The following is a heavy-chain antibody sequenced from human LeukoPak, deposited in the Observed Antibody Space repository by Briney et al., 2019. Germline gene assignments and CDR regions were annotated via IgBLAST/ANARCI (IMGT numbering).Heavy chain of an antibody. D-gene: IGHD2-2*01. CDR3: ASCGVVVPAALDAFDI. J-gene: IGHJ3*02. V-gene: IGHV1-2*02. Sequence: ASVKVSCKASGYTFTGYYMHWVRQAPGQGLEWMGWINPNSGGTNYAQKFQGRVTMTRDTSISTAYMELSRLRSDDTAVHYCASCGVVVPAALDAFDIWGQGTMVTVSS. CDR2: INPNSGGT. CDR1: GYTFTGYY.